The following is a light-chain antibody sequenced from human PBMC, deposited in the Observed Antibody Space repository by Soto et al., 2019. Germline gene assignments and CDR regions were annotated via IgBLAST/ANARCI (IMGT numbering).Light chain of an antibody. J-gene: IGLJ1*01. CDR3: SSYTSSSTNYV. V-gene: IGLV2-14*01. Sequence: QSALTQPASVSGSPGQSITISCTGNSSDVGSYNYVSWYQQHPGKAPKLMIYDVSNRPSGVSNRFSGSKSGNTASLTISGLQAEDEADYYCSSYTSSSTNYVFGTGTKVTVL. CDR2: DVS. CDR1: SSDVGSYNY.